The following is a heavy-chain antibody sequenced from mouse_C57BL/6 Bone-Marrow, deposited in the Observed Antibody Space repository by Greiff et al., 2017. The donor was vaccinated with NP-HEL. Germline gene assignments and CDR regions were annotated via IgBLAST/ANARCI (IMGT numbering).Heavy chain of an antibody. CDR3: ARDSSSPYYAMDY. J-gene: IGHJ4*01. Sequence: QVQLQQPGAELVKPGASVKLSCKASGYTFTSYWMQWVKQRPGQGLEWIGEIDPSDSYTNYNQKFKGKATLTVDTSSSTAYMQLSSLTSEDSAVYYCARDSSSPYYAMDYWGQGTSVTVSS. V-gene: IGHV1-50*01. CDR2: IDPSDSYT. CDR1: GYTFTSYW. D-gene: IGHD1-1*01.